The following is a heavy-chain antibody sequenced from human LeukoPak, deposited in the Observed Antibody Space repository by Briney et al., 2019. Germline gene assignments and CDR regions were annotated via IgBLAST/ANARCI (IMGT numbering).Heavy chain of an antibody. V-gene: IGHV3-11*04. Sequence: GGSLRLSCAASGFTFSDYYMSWIRQAPGKGLEWVSYISSSGSTIYYADSVKGRFTISRDNAKNSLYLQMNSLRVEDTAVYYCARDRARYYDSSSYTYWGQGTLVTVSS. CDR1: GFTFSDYY. J-gene: IGHJ4*02. D-gene: IGHD3-22*01. CDR3: ARDRARYYDSSSYTY. CDR2: ISSSGSTI.